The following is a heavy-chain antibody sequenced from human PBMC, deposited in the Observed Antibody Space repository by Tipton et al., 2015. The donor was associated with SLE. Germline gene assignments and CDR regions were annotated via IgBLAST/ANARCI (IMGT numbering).Heavy chain of an antibody. CDR2: MYFSGSV. Sequence: GLVKPSETLSLTCTVSGGSISTYFWNWVRQPPGKGLERIGYMYFSGSVGYNPSLKSRVSISVDTSRNEFSLKMNSVTSADTAVYYCARAYSSDPFDYWGQGVPVTVSS. CDR3: ARAYSSDPFDY. J-gene: IGHJ4*02. D-gene: IGHD6-13*01. V-gene: IGHV4-59*01. CDR1: GGSISTYF.